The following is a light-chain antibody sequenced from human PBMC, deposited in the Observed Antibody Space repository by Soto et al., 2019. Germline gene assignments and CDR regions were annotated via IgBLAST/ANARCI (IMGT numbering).Light chain of an antibody. V-gene: IGKV3-20*01. CDR1: QSVTSGY. CDR2: SAS. CDR3: QQYDRSLT. J-gene: IGKJ4*01. Sequence: EIVLTQSPGTLSLSPGERATLSCRASQSVTSGYLAWYQQRPGQAPRLLIYSASSRATGIPDRFSASGSGTSFTRTIDSLEPEDISEYYYQQYDRSLTFAGGTKVEIK.